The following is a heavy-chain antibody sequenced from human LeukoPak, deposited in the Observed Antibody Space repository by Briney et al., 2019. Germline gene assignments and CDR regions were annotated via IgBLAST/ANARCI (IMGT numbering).Heavy chain of an antibody. CDR1: GFTFSSYG. CDR3: AKDRVGAILYFDN. V-gene: IGHV3-23*01. J-gene: IGHJ4*02. D-gene: IGHD1-26*01. CDR2: ITGSGGST. Sequence: GGSLRLSCAASGFTFSSYGMSWVRQAPGKGLEWVSAITGSGGSTYYADSVKGRFTISRDYSKNTLYLQMNSLRAEETAVYYCAKDRVGAILYFDNWGQGTLVTVSS.